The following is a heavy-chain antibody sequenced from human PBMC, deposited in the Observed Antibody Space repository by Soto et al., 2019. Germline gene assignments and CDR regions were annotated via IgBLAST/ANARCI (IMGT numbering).Heavy chain of an antibody. V-gene: IGHV4-4*02. CDR3: ARCDDYAHDY. CDR2: IYHSGSP. D-gene: IGHD4-17*01. Sequence: TSETLSLTCAVSGGSISDTNWWTWVRQTPGKGLEWIGEIYHSGSPTYSPSLRGRATISVDKSNNQFSLRLRYVTAADTAVYYCARCDDYAHDYWGQGTLVTVSS. J-gene: IGHJ4*02. CDR1: GGSISDTNW.